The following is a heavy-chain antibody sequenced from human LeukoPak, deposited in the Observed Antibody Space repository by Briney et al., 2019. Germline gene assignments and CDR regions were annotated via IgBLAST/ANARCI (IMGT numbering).Heavy chain of an antibody. Sequence: GGSLRLSCAASGFTFSDHYMDWVRQAPGKGLEWVGRTRNKANSYTTEYAASVKGRFTISRDDSKNSLYVQMNSLKTEDTAVYYCARGDSSGWYFFDYWGQGTLVTVSS. D-gene: IGHD6-19*01. V-gene: IGHV3-72*01. CDR1: GFTFSDHY. CDR2: TRNKANSYTT. J-gene: IGHJ4*02. CDR3: ARGDSSGWYFFDY.